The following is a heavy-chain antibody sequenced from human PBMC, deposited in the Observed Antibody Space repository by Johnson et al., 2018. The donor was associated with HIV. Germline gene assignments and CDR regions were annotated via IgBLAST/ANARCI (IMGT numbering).Heavy chain of an antibody. J-gene: IGHJ3*02. CDR2: ISYHGSNT. V-gene: IGHV3-30-3*01. CDR3: AKGMGSGSSGWTFRPDAFDI. CDR1: GFTLNRYA. Sequence: QVQLVESGGGVVQPGRSLRLSCAASGFTLNRYAMHWVRQAPGKGLEWAAVISYHGSNTYYADSVKGRFNISRDNSKNTLNLQMNSLTGEDTALYYCAKGMGSGSSGWTFRPDAFDIWGQGTMVTVSS. D-gene: IGHD6-19*01.